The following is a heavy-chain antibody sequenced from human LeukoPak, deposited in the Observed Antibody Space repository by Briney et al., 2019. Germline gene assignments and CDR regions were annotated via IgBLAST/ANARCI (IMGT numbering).Heavy chain of an antibody. CDR3: ARALSGSWYPFDY. CDR1: GGSFSGYY. Sequence: SETLSLTCAVYGGSFSGYYWSWIRQPPGKGLEWIGEINHSGSTNYNPSLKSRVTISVDTSKNQFSPKLSSVTAADTAVYYCARALSGSWYPFDYWGQGTLVTVSS. D-gene: IGHD6-13*01. J-gene: IGHJ4*02. CDR2: INHSGST. V-gene: IGHV4-34*01.